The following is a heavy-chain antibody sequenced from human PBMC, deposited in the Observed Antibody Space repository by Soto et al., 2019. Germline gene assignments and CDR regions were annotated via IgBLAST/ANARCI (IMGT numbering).Heavy chain of an antibody. D-gene: IGHD2-2*02. CDR1: GFTLSDHN. CDR3: AKLMVPAAISYYYGMDV. V-gene: IGHV3-72*01. CDR2: TRDKANSYTT. J-gene: IGHJ6*02. Sequence: GGSLRLSCAASGFTLSDHNMDWVRQAPGKGLQWVGRTRDKANSYTTEYAASVKGRFTISRDDSKNSLYLQMNSLRAEDTAVYYCAKLMVPAAISYYYGMDVWGQGTTVTVSS.